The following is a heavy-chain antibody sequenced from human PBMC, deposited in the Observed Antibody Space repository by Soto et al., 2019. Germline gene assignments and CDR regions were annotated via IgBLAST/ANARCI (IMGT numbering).Heavy chain of an antibody. CDR2: IYYTGTT. V-gene: IGHV4-59*11. Sequence: QVQLQESGPGLVKPSETLSLTCTVSGGSISGHYWSWMRQPPGKGLEWIGHIYYTGTTNYNPSLRGRLTISVDTTKNQFSLKLTSVTTADTAVYYCARDGLMTRSNYAFDHWGQGTLVTVSS. D-gene: IGHD1-7*01. CDR3: ARDGLMTRSNYAFDH. J-gene: IGHJ4*02. CDR1: GGSISGHY.